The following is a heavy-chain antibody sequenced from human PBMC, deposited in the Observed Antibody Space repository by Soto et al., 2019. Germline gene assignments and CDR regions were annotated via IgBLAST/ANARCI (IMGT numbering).Heavy chain of an antibody. Sequence: EVQLVESGGGLVKPGGSLRLSCAASGFTFSSYSMNWVRQAPGKGLEWVSSISSSSSYIYYADSVKGRFTISRDNAKNSLYLKMKSRRVEDTAVYYCAFGGSGCYCNVPDAFDIWGQGTMVTVSS. CDR1: GFTFSSYS. CDR2: ISSSSSYI. D-gene: IGHD3-10*01. V-gene: IGHV3-21*01. CDR3: AFGGSGCYCNVPDAFDI. J-gene: IGHJ3*02.